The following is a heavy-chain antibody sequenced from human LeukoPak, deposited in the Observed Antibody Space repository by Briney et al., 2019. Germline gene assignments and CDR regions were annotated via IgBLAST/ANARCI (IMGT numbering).Heavy chain of an antibody. Sequence: GGSLRLSCAASGFTFDRFTIHWVRQAPGKGLVWVSRINRDGSSTSYADSVKGRFTISRDNAKNTLYLQMDSLRAEDTAVYYCARGGGYSYGSFDYWDQGTLVTVSS. CDR1: GFTFDRFT. CDR3: ARGGGYSYGSFDY. CDR2: INRDGSST. D-gene: IGHD5-18*01. V-gene: IGHV3-74*01. J-gene: IGHJ4*02.